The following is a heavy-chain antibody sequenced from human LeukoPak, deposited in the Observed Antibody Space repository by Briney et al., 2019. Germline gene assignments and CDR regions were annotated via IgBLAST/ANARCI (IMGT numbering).Heavy chain of an antibody. CDR2: IYRSGTT. V-gene: IGHV4-38-2*01. D-gene: IGHD3-3*01. Sequence: SRTLSLTCALSGYSINSGYYWGCIRQPPGKVLEWIGTIYRSGTTYYTASFQRPLNISGDTSMNQFSRNLRSVCSADTAVYYCARHTDFWDYWGQGTLATVSS. J-gene: IGHJ4*02. CDR1: GYSINSGYY. CDR3: ARHTDFWDY.